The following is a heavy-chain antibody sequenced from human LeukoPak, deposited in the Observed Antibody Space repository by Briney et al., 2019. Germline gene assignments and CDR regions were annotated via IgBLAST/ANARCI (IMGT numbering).Heavy chain of an antibody. J-gene: IGHJ4*02. Sequence: GGSLRLSCAASGFTFSHYWMTWVRQAPGKGLEWVANVKEDGSQKTYVDSVKGRFTISRDNAKNSLFLQMNNARAEDTAVYYCARYTYKHDCWGQGTLVTVSS. D-gene: IGHD5-24*01. CDR3: ARYTYKHDC. CDR1: GFTFSHYW. CDR2: VKEDGSQK. V-gene: IGHV3-7*01.